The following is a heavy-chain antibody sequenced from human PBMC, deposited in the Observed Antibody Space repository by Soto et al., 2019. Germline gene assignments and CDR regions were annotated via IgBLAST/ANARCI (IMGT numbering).Heavy chain of an antibody. Sequence: QLRLQESGPGLVKPSETLSLTCSISGGSITASVWWTWVRLTPEKGLQWIGEVFHTGSVNYNPSRFCRLTISVDKSMGQFSLRLTSVTAADAGVYYCARKAWTRLDYWGQGALVTVSS. CDR3: ARKAWTRLDY. J-gene: IGHJ4*02. V-gene: IGHV4-4*02. CDR2: VFHTGSV. CDR1: GGSITASVW. D-gene: IGHD1-1*01.